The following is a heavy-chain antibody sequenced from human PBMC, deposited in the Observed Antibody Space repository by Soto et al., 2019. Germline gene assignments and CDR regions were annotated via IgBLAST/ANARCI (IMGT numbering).Heavy chain of an antibody. CDR2: IGTVDDT. V-gene: IGHV3-13*01. CDR1: GSTFSSYD. Sequence: EVQLVESGGGLVQPGGTLRLSCAASGSTFSSYDMHWVRQVTGKGLEWVSAIGTVDDTYYAGSVKGRFTIASEDAKNALHHRINGLRAEDTALHYCSKERIAAAAGYCLDVWGPGTMVTVSP. CDR3: SKERIAAAAGYCLDV. J-gene: IGHJ3*01. D-gene: IGHD2-2*03.